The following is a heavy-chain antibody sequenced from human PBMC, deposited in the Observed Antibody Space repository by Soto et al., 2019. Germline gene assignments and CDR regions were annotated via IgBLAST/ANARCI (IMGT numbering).Heavy chain of an antibody. CDR2: VSYDEITK. Sequence: GGSLRLSCAASGFTFSSYGMNWVRQAPGKGLEWVAVVSYDEITKYYADSVKGRFTISRDNSKNTVYLQMNSLRPEDTAVYYCAKPLGLLRRAMAQGSDYWGQGTLVTV. V-gene: IGHV3-30*18. D-gene: IGHD5-18*01. CDR3: AKPLGLLRRAMAQGSDY. J-gene: IGHJ4*02. CDR1: GFTFSSYG.